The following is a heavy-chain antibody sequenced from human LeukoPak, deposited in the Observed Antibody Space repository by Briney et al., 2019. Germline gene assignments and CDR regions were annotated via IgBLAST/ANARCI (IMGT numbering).Heavy chain of an antibody. J-gene: IGHJ4*02. V-gene: IGHV3-23*01. CDR3: VKGRSPLDY. CDR1: GFTFSSDA. Sequence: GGSLRLSCAASGFTFSSDAMSWVRQAPGKGLEWVSGIIGGGDITYYADFVRGRFTTSRDTSKNTLHLQMRSLRVEDTAVYYCVKGRSPLDYWGQGTLVTVSS. CDR2: IIGGGDIT.